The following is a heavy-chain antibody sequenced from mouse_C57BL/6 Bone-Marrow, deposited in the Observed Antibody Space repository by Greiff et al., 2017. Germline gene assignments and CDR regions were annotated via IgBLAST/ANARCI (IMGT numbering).Heavy chain of an antibody. D-gene: IGHD2-3*01. CDR3: TGGGLLRDFDY. CDR2: IRLKSDNYAT. V-gene: IGHV6-3*01. Sequence: EVKLMESGGGLVQPGGSMKLSCVASGFTFSNYWLNWVRQSPEKGLEWVAQIRLKSDNYATHYAVSVKGMFTISRDDSKSSVYLQMNNLRAEDTGIYYCTGGGLLRDFDYWGQGTTLTVSA. CDR1: GFTFSNYW. J-gene: IGHJ2*01.